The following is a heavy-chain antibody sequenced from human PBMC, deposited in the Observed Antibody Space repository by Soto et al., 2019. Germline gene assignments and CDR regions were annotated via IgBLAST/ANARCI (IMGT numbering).Heavy chain of an antibody. CDR2: IIPIFGTA. CDR1: GGTLSSYA. D-gene: IGHD6-19*01. Sequence: SVKVPCKASGGTLSSYAISWVRQATGQGLEWMGGIIPIFGTANYAQKFQGKVTITADESTSTAYMELSSLRSEDTAVYYCARDMDIYSSGWYGFFDYWGQGTLVTVSS. V-gene: IGHV1-69*01. CDR3: ARDMDIYSSGWYGFFDY. J-gene: IGHJ4*02.